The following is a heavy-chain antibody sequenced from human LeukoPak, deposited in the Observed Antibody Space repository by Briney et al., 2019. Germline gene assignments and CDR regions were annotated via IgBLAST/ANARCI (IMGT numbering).Heavy chain of an antibody. V-gene: IGHV3-30*04. CDR1: GLTFSSYA. J-gene: IGHJ4*02. CDR2: ISFDGRNK. Sequence: GSSLRLSCAASGLTFSSYAMNWVRQAPGKGLEWVAVISFDGRNKYYADSVKGGFTIARDNSMNTLYLQMNSLRAENTAVYYCASDLRHTSTDYWGQGTLVTVSS. D-gene: IGHD2-2*01. CDR3: ASDLRHTSTDY.